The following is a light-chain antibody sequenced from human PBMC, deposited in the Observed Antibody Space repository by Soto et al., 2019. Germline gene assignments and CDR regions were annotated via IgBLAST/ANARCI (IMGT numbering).Light chain of an antibody. V-gene: IGLV2-14*01. CDR1: SSDVGGYNH. J-gene: IGLJ1*01. CDR3: SSHTASTTRI. CDR2: EVT. Sequence: QSALTQPASVSGSPGQSITISCTGTSSDVGGYNHVSWYQHHPGKAPKRIIYEVTKRPSGVSNHFSGSKSGDTASLTISGLQAEDEADYYCSSHTASTTRIFGTGTKLTVL.